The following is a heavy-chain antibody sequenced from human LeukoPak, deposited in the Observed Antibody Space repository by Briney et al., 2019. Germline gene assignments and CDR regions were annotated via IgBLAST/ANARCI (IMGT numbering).Heavy chain of an antibody. Sequence: ASVKVSCKASGYTFTGYYMHWVRQAPGQGLEWMGWINPNSGGTNYAQKFQGRVTMTRDTSISTAYMELSRLRSDDTAVYYCARESTYYDFWSGYYGFNWFDPWGQGTLVTVSS. CDR2: INPNSGGT. CDR1: GYTFTGYY. D-gene: IGHD3-3*01. CDR3: ARESTYYDFWSGYYGFNWFDP. V-gene: IGHV1-2*02. J-gene: IGHJ5*02.